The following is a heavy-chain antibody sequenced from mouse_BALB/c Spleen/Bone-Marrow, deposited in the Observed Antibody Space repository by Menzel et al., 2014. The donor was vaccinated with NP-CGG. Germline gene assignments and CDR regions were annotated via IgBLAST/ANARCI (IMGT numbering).Heavy chain of an antibody. CDR3: ARYDYVVGYFYY. CDR1: GYSITSAYA. V-gene: IGHV3-2*02. CDR2: LSYSGST. Sequence: EVQGVESGPGLVKPSQSLSLTCTVTGYSITSAYAWNWIRQIPGNKLEWMGYLSYSGSTSYNPSLKSRISITRDTSKNQFFLQLKSVTTEDTATYYCARYDYVVGYFYYWGQGTTLTVSS. J-gene: IGHJ2*01. D-gene: IGHD2-4*01.